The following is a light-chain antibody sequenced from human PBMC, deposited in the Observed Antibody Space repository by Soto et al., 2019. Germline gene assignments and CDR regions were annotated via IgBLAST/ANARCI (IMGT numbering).Light chain of an antibody. CDR1: QSISSW. CDR2: DAS. J-gene: IGKJ1*01. V-gene: IGKV1-5*01. CDR3: QQYNSYSWT. Sequence: DIQMTQSPSTLSASVGDRVTITCRASQSISSWLAWYQQKPGKAPKILIYDASSLESGVPSRFSGSGSGIEFTITISSVQPDDFATYDCQQYNSYSWTFGQGTKVEIK.